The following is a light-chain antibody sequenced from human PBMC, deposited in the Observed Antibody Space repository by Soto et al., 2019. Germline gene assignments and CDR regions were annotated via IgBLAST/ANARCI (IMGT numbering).Light chain of an antibody. CDR2: DAS. Sequence: DIQMTQSPSSLSASVGDRVTITCRASQTISTYLNWYQQKPGKAPRLLIYDASSLLSGVPSRFSGSGSGTDFTLTIASLQPEDFSTYYCQQSDSTPYTFGQGTKAEI. CDR3: QQSDSTPYT. CDR1: QTISTY. V-gene: IGKV1-39*01. J-gene: IGKJ2*01.